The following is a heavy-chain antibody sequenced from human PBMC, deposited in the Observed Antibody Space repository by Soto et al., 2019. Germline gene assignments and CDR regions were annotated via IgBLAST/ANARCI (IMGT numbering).Heavy chain of an antibody. J-gene: IGHJ6*02. V-gene: IGHV4-34*01. Sequence: SETLSLTCAVYGGSFSGYYWSWIRQPPGKGLEWIGEINHSGSTNYNPSLKSRVTISVDTSKNQFSLKLSSVTAADTAVYYCARGYCSSTSCFRYYYYYYGMDVWGQGTTVT. CDR3: ARGYCSSTSCFRYYYYYYGMDV. CDR2: INHSGST. CDR1: GGSFSGYY. D-gene: IGHD2-2*01.